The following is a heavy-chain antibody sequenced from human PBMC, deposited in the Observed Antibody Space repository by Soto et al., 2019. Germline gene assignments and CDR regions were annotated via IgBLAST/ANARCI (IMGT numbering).Heavy chain of an antibody. CDR1: HFSVTDNKY. D-gene: IGHD2-15*01. Sequence: QVQLQESGPGLVKPSGTLSLTCTVSHFSVTDNKYWSWVRQSPGKPLEGIGEIYHSGTTYYNPSLSSRVSMSMDKSKNQISLILTSVTAADTAVYYCARDSRYCTDSGCSIMRDAFDVWGQGTLVTVSS. V-gene: IGHV4-4*02. CDR3: ARDSRYCTDSGCSIMRDAFDV. J-gene: IGHJ3*01. CDR2: IYHSGTT.